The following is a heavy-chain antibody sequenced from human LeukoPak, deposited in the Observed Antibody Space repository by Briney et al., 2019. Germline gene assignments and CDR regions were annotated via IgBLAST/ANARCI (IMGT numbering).Heavy chain of an antibody. CDR2: ISSSSSYI. CDR3: ARDSVPVVVAVTTPYFDY. CDR1: GFTFSSYS. D-gene: IGHD2-15*01. V-gene: IGHV3-21*01. Sequence: GGSLRLSCAASGFTFSSYSMNWVRQAPGKGLEWVSSISSSSSYIYYADSVKGRFTISRDNAKNSLYLQMSSLRAEDTAVYYCARDSVPVVVAVTTPYFDYWGQGTLVTVSS. J-gene: IGHJ4*02.